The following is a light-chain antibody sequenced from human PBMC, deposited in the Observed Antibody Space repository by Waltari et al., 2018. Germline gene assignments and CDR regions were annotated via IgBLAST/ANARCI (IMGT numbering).Light chain of an antibody. Sequence: YDLTQPPSVSVSPGQTATITSYGDNLGEKFVSWYQQRPGQSPFLVIYQDFKRPSGIPERFSGSNSGNTATLTISGAQAMDEADFYCQSWVGKVVFGGGTKLTV. V-gene: IGLV3-1*01. CDR1: NLGEKF. CDR3: QSWVGKVV. CDR2: QDF. J-gene: IGLJ2*01.